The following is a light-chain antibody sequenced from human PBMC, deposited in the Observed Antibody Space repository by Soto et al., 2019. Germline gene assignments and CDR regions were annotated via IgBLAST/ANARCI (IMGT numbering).Light chain of an antibody. V-gene: IGKV3-20*01. Sequence: EIVLTQSPGTLSLSPGERATLSCSASHSVSSNYLAWYQQKAGQAPKLLIYAASRRATGIPDRFSGSGSETDFTLTISRLEPEDFAVYYCQQYGNSRTVGQGTKVDI. J-gene: IGKJ1*01. CDR2: AAS. CDR1: HSVSSNY. CDR3: QQYGNSRT.